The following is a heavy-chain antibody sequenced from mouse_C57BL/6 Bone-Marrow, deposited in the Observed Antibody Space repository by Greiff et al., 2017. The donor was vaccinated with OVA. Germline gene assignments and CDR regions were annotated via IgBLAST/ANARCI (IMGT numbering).Heavy chain of an antibody. V-gene: IGHV5-6*01. J-gene: IGHJ3*01. CDR1: GFTFSSYG. CDR2: ISSGGSYT. CDR3: ARKGWLPFAY. Sequence: DVHLVESGGDLVKPGGSLKLSCAASGFTFSSYGMSWVRQTPDKRLEWVATISSGGSYTYYPDSVKGRFTISRDNAKNTLYLQMSSLKSEDTAMYYCARKGWLPFAYWGQGTLVTVSA. D-gene: IGHD2-3*01.